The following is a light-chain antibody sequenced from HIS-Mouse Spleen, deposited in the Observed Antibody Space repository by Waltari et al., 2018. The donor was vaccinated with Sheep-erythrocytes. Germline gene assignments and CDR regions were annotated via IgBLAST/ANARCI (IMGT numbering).Light chain of an antibody. CDR1: SSDVGGYNY. CDR2: DVS. Sequence: QSALTPPRPVSGSPGQSVTISCPGTSSDVGGYNYFSWYQQHPGKAPKLMIYDVSKRPSGVPDRFSGSKSGNTASLTISGLQAEDEADYYCCSYAGSYNHVFATGTKVTVL. V-gene: IGLV2-11*01. J-gene: IGLJ1*01. CDR3: CSYAGSYNHV.